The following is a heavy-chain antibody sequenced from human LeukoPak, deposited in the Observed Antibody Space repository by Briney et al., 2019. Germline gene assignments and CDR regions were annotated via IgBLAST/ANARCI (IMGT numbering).Heavy chain of an antibody. CDR3: RAVEMATMIDY. CDR1: GGTFSSYA. V-gene: IGHV1-69*06. CDR2: IIPIFGTA. Sequence: ASVKVSCKASGGTFSSYAISWVRQAPGQGLEWMGGIIPIFGTANYAQKFQGRVTITADKSTSTAYMELSSLRSEDTAVYYCRAVEMATMIDYWGQGTLVTVSS. J-gene: IGHJ4*02. D-gene: IGHD5-24*01.